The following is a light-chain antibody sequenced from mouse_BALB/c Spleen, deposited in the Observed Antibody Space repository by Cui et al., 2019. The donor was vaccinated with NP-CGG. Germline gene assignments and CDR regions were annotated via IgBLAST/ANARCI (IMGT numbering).Light chain of an antibody. V-gene: IGLV1*01. CDR3: ALWYSNHWV. CDR2: GTN. Sequence: QAVVTQESALTTSTGETVTLTCHSSTGAVTTSNYANWVQEKPDHLFTGLIGGTNNRAPGVSARFSGSLIGDKAALTITGAQTEDEAIYFCALWYSNHWVFGGGTKLTVL. CDR1: TGAVTTSNY. J-gene: IGLJ1*01.